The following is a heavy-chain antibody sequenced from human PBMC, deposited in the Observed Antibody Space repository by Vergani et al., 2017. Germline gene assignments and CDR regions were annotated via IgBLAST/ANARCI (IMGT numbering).Heavy chain of an antibody. CDR1: GYTFTSYA. CDR2: INAGNGNT. V-gene: IGHV1-3*01. CDR3: ARESSAYYYGSDTDPNFDY. Sequence: QVQLVQSGAEVKKPGASVKVSCKASGYTFTSYAMHWVRQAPGQRLEWMGWINAGNGNTKYSQKFQGRVTITRDTSASTAYMELSSLRSEDTAVYYCARESSAYYYGSDTDPNFDYWGQGTLVTVSS. J-gene: IGHJ4*02. D-gene: IGHD3-10*01.